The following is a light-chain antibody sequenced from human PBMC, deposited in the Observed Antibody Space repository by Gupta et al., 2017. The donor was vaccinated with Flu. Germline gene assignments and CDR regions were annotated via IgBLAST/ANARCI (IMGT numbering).Light chain of an antibody. Sequence: ETELTQSPDFQSVTLKETLTLTRRASEGIGSNLHWVQQKPHQSPKLLIKYAAEACVGVPSRFSGSRSGTDYTLTIHGLEAEDAATYYCQHTNSLRQSFGQGTKLEI. CDR3: QHTNSLRQS. CDR2: YAA. CDR1: EGIGSN. V-gene: IGKV6-21*01. J-gene: IGKJ2*03.